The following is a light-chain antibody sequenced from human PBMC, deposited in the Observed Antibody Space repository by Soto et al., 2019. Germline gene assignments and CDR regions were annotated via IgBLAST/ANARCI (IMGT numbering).Light chain of an antibody. CDR1: SSNIGAGYD. V-gene: IGLV1-40*01. J-gene: IGLJ1*01. Sequence: QSVLTQPPSVSGAPGQRVTISCTGTSSNIGAGYDVHWYQQFPGTAPKLLIYGNRNRPSGVPDRFSGSKSGTSASLAITGLQAEDEATYYCQSCDNSLSGSGVCGTGTKLTVL. CDR2: GNR. CDR3: QSCDNSLSGSGV.